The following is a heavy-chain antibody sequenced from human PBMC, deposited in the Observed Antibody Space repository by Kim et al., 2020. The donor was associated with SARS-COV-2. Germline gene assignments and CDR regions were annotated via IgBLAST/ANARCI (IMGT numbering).Heavy chain of an antibody. CDR3: AKVVWGATAGTNY. V-gene: IGHV3-23*01. D-gene: IGHD6-13*01. Sequence: YADSVKGRFTISSDDSTNPLYLQMSSLRVEDTAVYYCAKVVWGATAGTNYWGQGILVTVSS. J-gene: IGHJ4*02.